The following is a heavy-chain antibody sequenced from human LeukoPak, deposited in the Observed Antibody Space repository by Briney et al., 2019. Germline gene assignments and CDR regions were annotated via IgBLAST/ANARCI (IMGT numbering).Heavy chain of an antibody. CDR1: GFTFSTYA. D-gene: IGHD6-13*01. V-gene: IGHV3-30-3*01. CDR2: ISYDGSNK. CDR3: AKARLGSAAAGIDY. J-gene: IGHJ4*02. Sequence: GGSLRLSCTASGFTFSTYAMHWVRQAPGKGLEWVAVISYDGSNKYYADSVKGRFTISRDNSKNTLYLQMNSLRAEDTAVYYCAKARLGSAAAGIDYWGQGPLVTVSS.